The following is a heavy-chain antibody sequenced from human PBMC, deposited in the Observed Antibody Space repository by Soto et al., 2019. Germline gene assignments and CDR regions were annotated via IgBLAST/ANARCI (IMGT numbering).Heavy chain of an antibody. CDR3: ARPASRGLAPTGYYYYGMDV. Sequence: GVSLKISCKGSGYSFTSYWIGWVRQMPGKGLEWMGIIYPGDSDTRYSPSFQGQVTISADKSISTAYLQWSSLKASDTAMYYCARPASRGLAPTGYYYYGMDVWGQGTTVTVSS. CDR1: GYSFTSYW. V-gene: IGHV5-51*01. CDR2: IYPGDSDT. D-gene: IGHD3-16*01. J-gene: IGHJ6*02.